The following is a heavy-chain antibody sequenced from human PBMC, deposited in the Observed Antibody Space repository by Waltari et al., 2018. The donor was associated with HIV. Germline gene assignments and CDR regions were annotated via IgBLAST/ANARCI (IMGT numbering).Heavy chain of an antibody. CDR3: TTFEMGTTRNF. J-gene: IGHJ4*02. Sequence: VQLVESGGALVTPGGSLKISCAVSGITFKHAWLSWVRQAPGKGLQWSGHKRRKTEGGATDYAAPLIGRFTISTDDFNNTMFLEMKTLKVDDTAVYYCTTFEMGTTRNFWGQGTLVTVSS. V-gene: IGHV3-15*02. CDR2: KRRKTEGGAT. D-gene: IGHD1-26*01. CDR1: GITFKHAW.